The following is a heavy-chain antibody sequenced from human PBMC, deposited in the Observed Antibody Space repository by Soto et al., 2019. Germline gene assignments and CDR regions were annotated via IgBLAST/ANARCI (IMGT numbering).Heavy chain of an antibody. Sequence: SETLSLTCAVSGGSISSSNWWSWVRQPPGKGLEWIGEIYHSGSTNYNPSLKSRVTISVDKSKNQFSLKLSSVTAADTAVYYFLLMCVKCFSKNGGRFAYWTQRTLDPGSS. V-gene: IGHV4-4*02. CDR2: IYHSGST. D-gene: IGHD3-10*01. J-gene: IGHJ4*02. CDR3: LLMCVKCFSKNGGRFAY. CDR1: GGSISSSNW.